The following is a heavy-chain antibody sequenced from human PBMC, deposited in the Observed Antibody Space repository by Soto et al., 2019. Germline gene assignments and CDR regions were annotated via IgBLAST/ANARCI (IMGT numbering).Heavy chain of an antibody. CDR3: ARYYFLSGYYSY. Sequence: EGQLVESGGGLVQPGGSRTLSCAASGFTVSSNDMSWVRQAPGLGLEWVSLIWSGGSTYYADAVKGRFTISRDSSKNTLYLQMNSLRAEDTAVYYGARYYFLSGYYSYWGQGTLVTVSS. CDR2: IWSGGST. D-gene: IGHD3-3*01. J-gene: IGHJ4*02. V-gene: IGHV3-66*01. CDR1: GFTVSSND.